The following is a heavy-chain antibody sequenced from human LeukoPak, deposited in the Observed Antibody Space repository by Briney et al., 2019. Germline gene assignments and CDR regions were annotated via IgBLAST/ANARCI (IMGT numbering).Heavy chain of an antibody. CDR2: IYHTGST. CDR1: GGSISIYY. Sequence: SETLSPTCTVSGGSISIYYWSWIRQPPGKGLEWIGYIYHTGSTSYNPAFKSRVTISEDTSKNQFSLKLRSVSAADTAVYYCALRPAYGGGDDYWGQGTLVAVST. CDR3: ALRPAYGGGDDY. V-gene: IGHV4-59*01. D-gene: IGHD4/OR15-4a*01. J-gene: IGHJ4*02.